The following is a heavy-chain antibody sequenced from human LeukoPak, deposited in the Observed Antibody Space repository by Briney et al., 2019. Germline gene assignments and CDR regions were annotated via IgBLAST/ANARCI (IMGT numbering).Heavy chain of an antibody. CDR2: IYYCGST. CDR1: GGSISSGDYY. D-gene: IGHD2-2*01. Sequence: SQTLSLTCTVSGGSISSGDYYWSWIRQPPGKGLEWIGYIYYCGSTYYNPSLKSRVTISVDTSKNQFSLKLSSVTAADTAVYYCARVGQYQQFDYWGQGTLVTVSS. CDR3: ARVGQYQQFDY. J-gene: IGHJ4*02. V-gene: IGHV4-30-4*08.